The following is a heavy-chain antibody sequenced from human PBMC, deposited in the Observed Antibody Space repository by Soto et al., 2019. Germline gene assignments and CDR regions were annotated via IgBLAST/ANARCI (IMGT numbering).Heavy chain of an antibody. CDR2: IWYDGSNK. CDR1: GFTFSSYG. CDR3: ARDREVAGSYYYYGMDV. D-gene: IGHD6-19*01. V-gene: IGHV3-33*01. J-gene: IGHJ6*02. Sequence: GGSLRLSCAASGFTFSSYGMHWVRQAPGKGLEWVAVIWYDGSNKYYADSVKGRFTISRDNSKNTLYLQMNSLRAEDTAVYYCARDREVAGSYYYYGMDVWGQGTMVTGSS.